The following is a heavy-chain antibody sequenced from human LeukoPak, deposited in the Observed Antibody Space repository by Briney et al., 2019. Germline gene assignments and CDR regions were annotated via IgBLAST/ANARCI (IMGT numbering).Heavy chain of an antibody. V-gene: IGHV4-31*03. J-gene: IGHJ4*02. CDR3: AREGSTVITPPSGDYFDY. CDR2: IYYSGST. D-gene: IGHD4-23*01. Sequence: SETLSLTCTVSGGSISSGGYYWGWVRQHPGKGLEWVGYIYYSGSTYYNPSLKSRVTISVDTSKNQFSLKLSSVTAADTAVYYCAREGSTVITPPSGDYFDYWGQGTLVTVSS. CDR1: GGSISSGGYY.